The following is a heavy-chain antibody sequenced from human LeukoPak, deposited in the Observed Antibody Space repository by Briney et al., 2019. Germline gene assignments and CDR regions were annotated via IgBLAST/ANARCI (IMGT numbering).Heavy chain of an antibody. CDR3: ASKALPGIEI. Sequence: PSETLSLTCTVSGGSISSSSYYWGWIRQPPGKGLERIGSMYYSGSTYYNPSLMSRVTISVDTSKNQFSLKLNSVTAADTAVYYCASKALPGIEIWGQGTLVTVSS. V-gene: IGHV4-39*07. CDR1: GGSISSSSYY. D-gene: IGHD1-26*01. J-gene: IGHJ4*02. CDR2: MYYSGST.